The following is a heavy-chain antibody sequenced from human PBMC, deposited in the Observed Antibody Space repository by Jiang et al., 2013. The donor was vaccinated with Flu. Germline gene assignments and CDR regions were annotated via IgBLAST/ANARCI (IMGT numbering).Heavy chain of an antibody. Sequence: LLKPSETLSLTCAVYGGSFSGYYWSWIRQPPGKGLEWIGEINHSGSTNYNPSLKSRVTISVDTSKNQFSLKLSSVTAADTAVYYCARGRLPSPYYYYGMDVWGKGTTVTVSS. CDR2: INHSGST. J-gene: IGHJ6*04. CDR3: ARGRLPSPYYYYGMDV. V-gene: IGHV4-34*01. D-gene: IGHD2-15*01. CDR1: GGSFSGYY.